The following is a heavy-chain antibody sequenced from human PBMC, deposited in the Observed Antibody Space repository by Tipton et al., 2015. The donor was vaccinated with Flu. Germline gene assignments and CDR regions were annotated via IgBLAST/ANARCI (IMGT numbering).Heavy chain of an antibody. D-gene: IGHD2-2*01. Sequence: LRLSCTVSGDSISTTIYYWGWVRQPPGKGLEWIGSIYYSGTTYYNPSLKSRVTISVDSSKNEFSLKLSSVTAADTAVYYCARDDRVVVVPAAMGFLYGMDVWGQGTTVTVSS. CDR2: IYYSGTT. CDR3: ARDDRVVVVPAAMGFLYGMDV. CDR1: GDSISTTIYY. V-gene: IGHV4-39*07. J-gene: IGHJ6*02.